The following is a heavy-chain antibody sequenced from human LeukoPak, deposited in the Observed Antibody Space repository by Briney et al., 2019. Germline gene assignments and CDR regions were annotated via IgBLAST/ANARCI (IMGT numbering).Heavy chain of an antibody. CDR1: SGPISGYF. CDR2: IYNSGST. Sequence: KPSETLSLTCTVSSGPISGYFWSWIRQPPGKGLEWIGYIYNSGSTNYNPSLKSRVTISVDTSKNQFSLKLSSVTAADTAVYYCASSGYSWNWFDPWGQGTLVTVSS. D-gene: IGHD5-18*01. CDR3: ASSGYSWNWFDP. J-gene: IGHJ5*02. V-gene: IGHV4-59*08.